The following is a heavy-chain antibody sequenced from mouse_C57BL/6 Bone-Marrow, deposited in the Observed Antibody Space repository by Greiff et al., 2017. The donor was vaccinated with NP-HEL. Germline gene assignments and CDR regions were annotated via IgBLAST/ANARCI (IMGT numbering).Heavy chain of an antibody. J-gene: IGHJ2*01. CDR1: GFTFSSYT. V-gene: IGHV5-9*01. CDR3: AIYDGYFFDY. CDR2: ISGGGGNT. D-gene: IGHD2-3*01. Sequence: EVKVVESGGGLVKPGGSLKLSCAASGFTFSSYTMSWVRQTPEKRLEWVATISGGGGNTYYPDSVKGRFTISRDNAKNTLYLQMSSLRSEDTALFYCAIYDGYFFDYWGQGTTLPVLS.